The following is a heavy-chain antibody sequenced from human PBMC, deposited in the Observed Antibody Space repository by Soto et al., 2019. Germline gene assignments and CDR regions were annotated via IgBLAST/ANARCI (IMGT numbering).Heavy chain of an antibody. CDR2: IDHSVST. CDR3: ARDQGYGFDY. Sequence: QVQLQESGPGLVKPSGTLSLTCAVSGDSCSSSNWWHWVRQPPGKGLEGIAEIDHSVSTNYNPSLKSRVTISVDKAKNQFSLKLSSVTAADTAMYYCARDQGYGFDYWGQGTLVTVS. V-gene: IGHV4-4*02. CDR1: GDSCSSSNW. D-gene: IGHD5-12*01. J-gene: IGHJ4*02.